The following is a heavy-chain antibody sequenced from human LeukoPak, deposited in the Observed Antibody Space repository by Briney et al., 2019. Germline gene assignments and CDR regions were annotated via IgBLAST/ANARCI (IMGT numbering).Heavy chain of an antibody. V-gene: IGHV1-69*06. CDR1: GGTFSSYA. J-gene: IGHJ3*02. CDR3: ARGRDGYSAFLFDI. D-gene: IGHD5-24*01. CDR2: IIPIFGTA. Sequence: SVKVSCKASGGTFSSYAISWVRQAPGQGLEWMGGIIPIFGTANYAQKFQGRVTITADKSTSTAYMELSSLRSEDTAVYYCARGRDGYSAFLFDIWGQGTMVTVSS.